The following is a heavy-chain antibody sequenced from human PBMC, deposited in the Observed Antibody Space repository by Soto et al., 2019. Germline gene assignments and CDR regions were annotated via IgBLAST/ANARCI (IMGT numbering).Heavy chain of an antibody. J-gene: IGHJ4*02. Sequence: GESLKISCKCSGYSFSTFWIAWVRQLPGKGLDWVGLIYPLDSQTTYSPSFQGQVTISVDRSIDTAYLHWKTLQASDTAMYFCARGGKNGNSAVFDYWGPGALVTVSS. CDR2: IYPLDSQT. D-gene: IGHD1-1*01. CDR3: ARGGKNGNSAVFDY. V-gene: IGHV5-51*01. CDR1: GYSFSTFW.